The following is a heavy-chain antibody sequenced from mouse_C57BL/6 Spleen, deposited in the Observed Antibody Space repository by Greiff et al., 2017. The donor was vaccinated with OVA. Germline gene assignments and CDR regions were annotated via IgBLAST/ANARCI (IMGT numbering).Heavy chain of an antibody. J-gene: IGHJ1*03. CDR3: ARRIYYEEDFDV. V-gene: IGHV1-55*01. Sequence: QVQLQQPGAELVKPGASVKMSCKASGYTFTSYWITWVKQRPGQGLEWIGDIYPGSGSTNYNETFKSKATLTVDTSSSTAYMQLSSLTAEDSAVYYCARRIYYEEDFDVWGTGTTVTVSS. D-gene: IGHD2-4*01. CDR2: IYPGSGST. CDR1: GYTFTSYW.